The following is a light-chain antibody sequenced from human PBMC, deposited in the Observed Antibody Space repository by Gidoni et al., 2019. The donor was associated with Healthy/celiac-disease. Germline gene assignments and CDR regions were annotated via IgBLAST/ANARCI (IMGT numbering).Light chain of an antibody. CDR2: EVS. V-gene: IGLV2-23*02. CDR1: SSDVGSYNL. J-gene: IGLJ2*01. Sequence: HSALTQPASASGSPGHSTTISCTGTSSDVGSYNLVSWYQQHPGKAPKLMIDEVSKRPSGVSNRFSGSKSGKTASLTITGRQAEDEADYYCCANAGSSTLVFGGGTKLAVL. CDR3: CANAGSSTLV.